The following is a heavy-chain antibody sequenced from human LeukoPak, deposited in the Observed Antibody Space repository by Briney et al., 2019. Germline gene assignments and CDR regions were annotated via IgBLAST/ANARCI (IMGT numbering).Heavy chain of an antibody. CDR3: ATFLGDIGASAFDI. V-gene: IGHV3-23*01. CDR2: ISVSGDIT. J-gene: IGHJ3*02. Sequence: GGSLRLSCAASGFTFSNYAMNWVRQAPRKGLEWVAGISVSGDITYYIDSVEGRFTISRDNSKNTLYLQMNSLRAEDTAVYYCATFLGDIGASAFDIWGQGTMVTVSS. D-gene: IGHD3-16*01. CDR1: GFTFSNYA.